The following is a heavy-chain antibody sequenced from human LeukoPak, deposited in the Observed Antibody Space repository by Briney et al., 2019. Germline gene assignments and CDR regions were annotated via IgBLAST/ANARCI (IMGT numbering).Heavy chain of an antibody. V-gene: IGHV5-51*01. CDR3: AVWGNYDSSGHSYFQH. J-gene: IGHJ1*01. CDR1: GYSFTSYW. Sequence: GESLKISCQGSGYSFTSYWIGWVRQMPGKGLKWMGIIYPGDSDTRYSPSFQGQVTISADKSISTAYLQWSSLKASDTAMYYCAVWGNYDSSGHSYFQHWGQGTLVTVSS. CDR2: IYPGDSDT. D-gene: IGHD3-22*01.